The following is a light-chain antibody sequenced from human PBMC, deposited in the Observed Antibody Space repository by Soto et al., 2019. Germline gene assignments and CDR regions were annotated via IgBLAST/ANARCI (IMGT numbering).Light chain of an antibody. CDR2: DAS. J-gene: IGKJ5*01. V-gene: IGKV3-11*01. CDR3: QQRSNWPIT. CDR1: RSVSSY. Sequence: EIVLTQSPGTLSLSPGESATLAGRATRSVSSYLAWYQQKPGQAPRLLIYDASSRPTDIPARFSGNGSGTDFTLTISSLEPEDFALYYCQQRSNWPITFGQGTRLGI.